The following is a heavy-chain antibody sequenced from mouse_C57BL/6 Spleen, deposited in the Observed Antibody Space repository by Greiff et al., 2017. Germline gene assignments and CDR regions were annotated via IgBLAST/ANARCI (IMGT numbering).Heavy chain of an antibody. CDR3: ARGDAAQSAWFAY. CDR1: GFSLTSYG. V-gene: IGHV2-6*03. Sequence: VQLVESGPGLVAPSQSLSITCTVSGFSLTSYGVHWVRQPPGKGLEWLVVIWSDGSTTYNSALHSRLSISKDHSKSQGFLKMNSLQPDDTAMYCGARGDAAQSAWFAYWGQGTLVTVSA. CDR2: IWSDGST. D-gene: IGHD3-2*02. J-gene: IGHJ3*01.